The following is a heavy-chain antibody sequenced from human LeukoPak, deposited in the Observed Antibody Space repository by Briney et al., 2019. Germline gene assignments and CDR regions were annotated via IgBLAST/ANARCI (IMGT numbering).Heavy chain of an antibody. Sequence: SETLSLTCTVSGGSISSYYWSWIRQPAGKGLEWIGRIYTSGSTNYNPSLKSRVTMSVDTSKNQFSLKLSSVTAADTAVYYCARHAPRYSSGILGYYFDYWGQGTLVTVSS. CDR3: ARHAPRYSSGILGYYFDY. J-gene: IGHJ4*02. CDR1: GGSISSYY. D-gene: IGHD6-19*01. V-gene: IGHV4-4*07. CDR2: IYTSGST.